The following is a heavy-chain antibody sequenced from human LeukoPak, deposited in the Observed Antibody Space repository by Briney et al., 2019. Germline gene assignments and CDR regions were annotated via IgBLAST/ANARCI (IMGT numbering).Heavy chain of an antibody. Sequence: GGSLTLSCAASGFTFSSYAMSWVRQAPGKGLEWVSAISGSGGSTYYADSVKGRFTISRDNSKNTLYLQMNSLRAEDTAVYYCAKGSYDSANGALVDWGHGTTVTVSS. J-gene: IGHJ6*02. D-gene: IGHD3-22*01. CDR1: GFTFSSYA. V-gene: IGHV3-23*01. CDR2: ISGSGGST. CDR3: AKGSYDSANGALVD.